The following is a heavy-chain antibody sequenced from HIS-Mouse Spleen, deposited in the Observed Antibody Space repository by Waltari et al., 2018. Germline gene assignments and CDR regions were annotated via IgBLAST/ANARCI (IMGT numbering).Heavy chain of an antibody. CDR2: INHSGST. CDR1: GGSFSGYY. CDR3: AGYNWNYGTDY. J-gene: IGHJ4*02. V-gene: IGHV4-34*01. D-gene: IGHD1-7*01. Sequence: QVQLQQWGAGLLKPSETLSLTCAVYGGSFSGYYWSWIRQPPGKGLEWLGEINHSGSTNYNPFLKSRVTISVDTSKNQFSLKLSSVTAADTAVYYCAGYNWNYGTDYWGQGTLVTVSS.